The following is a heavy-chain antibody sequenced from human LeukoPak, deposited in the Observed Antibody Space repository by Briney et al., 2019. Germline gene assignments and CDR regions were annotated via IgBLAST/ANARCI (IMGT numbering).Heavy chain of an antibody. CDR1: GYTFTSYG. CDR2: ISAYNGNT. Sequence: ASVKVSCKASGYTFTSYGISWVRQAPGQGLEWMGWISAYNGNTNYAQKFQGRVTMTRNTSISTAYMELSSLRSEDTAVYYCARGGYCSGGSCYYVTPGYWGQGTLVTVSS. V-gene: IGHV1-18*04. D-gene: IGHD2-15*01. J-gene: IGHJ4*02. CDR3: ARGGYCSGGSCYYVTPGY.